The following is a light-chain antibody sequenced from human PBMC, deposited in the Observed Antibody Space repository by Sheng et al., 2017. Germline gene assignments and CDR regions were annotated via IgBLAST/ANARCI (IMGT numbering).Light chain of an antibody. CDR3: QQTYSMFPIS. Sequence: DIQMTQSPSSLSASIGDRVTITCRASQYINKYLNWYQQKPGKAHMILIYGASILQSGVPSRFSGSGFGTEFTLTISGLQPEDFASYFCQQTYSMFPISFGPGTKVEMK. CDR2: GAS. CDR1: QYINKY. V-gene: IGKV1-39*01. J-gene: IGKJ3*01.